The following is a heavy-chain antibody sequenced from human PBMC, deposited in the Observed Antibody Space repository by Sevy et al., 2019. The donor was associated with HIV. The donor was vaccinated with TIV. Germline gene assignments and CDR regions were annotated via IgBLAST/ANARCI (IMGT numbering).Heavy chain of an antibody. D-gene: IGHD6-13*01. J-gene: IGHJ4*02. V-gene: IGHV1-8*01. CDR3: ARGIAAGVDY. CDR2: TNPNTGQT. Sequence: ASLKVSCKASGYTFTALDINWVRQATGQGLEWMGWTNPNTGQTDYSQRFQGRVTMTRDTSISTAYMELHSLRSDDTAIYYCARGIAAGVDYWGQGTQVTVSS. CDR1: GYTFTALD.